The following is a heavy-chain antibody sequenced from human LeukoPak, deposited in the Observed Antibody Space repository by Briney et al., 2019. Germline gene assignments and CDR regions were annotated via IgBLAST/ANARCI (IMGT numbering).Heavy chain of an antibody. V-gene: IGHV3-53*01. CDR2: IYSGGST. CDR1: GFTVSSNY. Sequence: GGSLRLSCAASGFTVSSNYMSWVRQAPGKGLEWVSVIYSGGSTYYADSVKGRFTISRDNSKNTLYLQMNSLRAEDTAVYYCARQFITYSSGWYSDYYYYGMDVWGQGTTVTVSS. CDR3: ARQFITYSSGWYSDYYYYGMDV. D-gene: IGHD6-19*01. J-gene: IGHJ6*02.